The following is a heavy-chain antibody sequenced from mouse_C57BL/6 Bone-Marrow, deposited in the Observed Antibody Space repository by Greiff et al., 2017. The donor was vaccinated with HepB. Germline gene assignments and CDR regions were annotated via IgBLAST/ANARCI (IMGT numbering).Heavy chain of an antibody. CDR1: GYTFTSYG. D-gene: IGHD3-2*02. CDR2: IYPRSGNT. J-gene: IGHJ4*01. CDR3: ETAQAIYAMDY. Sequence: VQLQQSGAELARPGASVKLSCKASGYTFTSYGISWVKQRTGQGLEWIGEIYPRSGNTYYNEKFKGKATLTADKSSSTAYMELLSLTSEDSAVYFCETAQAIYAMDYWGQGTSVTVSS. V-gene: IGHV1-81*01.